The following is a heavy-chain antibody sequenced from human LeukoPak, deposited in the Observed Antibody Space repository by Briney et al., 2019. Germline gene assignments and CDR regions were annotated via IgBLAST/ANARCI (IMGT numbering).Heavy chain of an antibody. J-gene: IGHJ4*02. CDR2: ISAYNGNT. CDR1: GYTFTSYG. CDR3: ARVEITFGGVIVIGLDY. D-gene: IGHD3-16*02. V-gene: IGHV1-18*01. Sequence: ASVKVSCKASGYTFTSYGISWVRQAPGQGLEWMGWISAYNGNTNYAQKLQGRVTMTTDTSTSTAYMELRSLRSDDTAVYYCARVEITFGGVIVIGLDYWGQGTLVTVSS.